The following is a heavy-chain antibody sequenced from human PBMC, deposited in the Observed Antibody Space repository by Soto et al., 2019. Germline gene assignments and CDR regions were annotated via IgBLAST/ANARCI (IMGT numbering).Heavy chain of an antibody. D-gene: IGHD3-22*01. J-gene: IGHJ4*02. CDR3: ARGGYDSSGYYFRLDY. CDR1: GDSMRSNNW. Sequence: PSETLSLTCAVSGDSMRSNNWLSWFLQPPWKGLEWIGEIYHSGTTNYNPSLKSRVTISVDKSKNQFSLRLNSVTAADTAFYYCARGGYDSSGYYFRLDYWGQGTLVTVSS. CDR2: IYHSGTT. V-gene: IGHV4-4*02.